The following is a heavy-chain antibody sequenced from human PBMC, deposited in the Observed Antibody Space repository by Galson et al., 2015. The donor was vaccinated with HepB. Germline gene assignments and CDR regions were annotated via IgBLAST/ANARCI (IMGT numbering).Heavy chain of an antibody. CDR1: VNIFASDG. V-gene: IGHV1-18*01. J-gene: IGHJ4*02. Sequence: SVKVSCKASVNIFASDGVTWVRQAPGQGLEWLGWINVHTGNTDYAHKFQDRFTMTTDPSTSTFSMELRSLRPDDTAIYYCARRGNPYLDYWGQGTRVTVSS. CDR2: INVHTGNT. CDR3: ARRGNPYLDY. D-gene: IGHD5-12*01.